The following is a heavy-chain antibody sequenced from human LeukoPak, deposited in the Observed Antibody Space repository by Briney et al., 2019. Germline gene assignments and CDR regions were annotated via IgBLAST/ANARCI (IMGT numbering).Heavy chain of an antibody. V-gene: IGHV3-11*01. J-gene: IGHJ3*02. Sequence: GGSLRLSCAASGFTFSDYYMSWIRQAPGKGMEWVSYISSSGSTIYYADSVKGRFTISRDNAKNSLYLQMNSLRAEDTAVYYCARDHQVAGYHVFDIWGQGTMVTVSS. CDR1: GFTFSDYY. D-gene: IGHD2-15*01. CDR3: ARDHQVAGYHVFDI. CDR2: ISSSGSTI.